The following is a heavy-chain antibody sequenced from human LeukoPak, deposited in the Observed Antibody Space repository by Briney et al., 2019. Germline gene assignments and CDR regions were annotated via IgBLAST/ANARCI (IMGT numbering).Heavy chain of an antibody. J-gene: IGHJ4*02. CDR2: IYYTGST. V-gene: IGHV4-59*01. CDR1: GGPNTEYY. Sequence: PSETLSLTCSVSGGPNTEYYWSWIWQPPGKGLEWIGYIYYTGSTNYSPSLKSRVTMSVDASRNEFSLKLVSVTAADTAVYYCARDRGSTGYYYLDSWGQGVLVTVSS. CDR3: ARDRGSTGYYYLDS. D-gene: IGHD6-19*01.